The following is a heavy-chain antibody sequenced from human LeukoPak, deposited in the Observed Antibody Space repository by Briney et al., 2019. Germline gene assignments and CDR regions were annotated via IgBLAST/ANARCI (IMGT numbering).Heavy chain of an antibody. Sequence: SVKVSCKASGGTFSSYAISWVRQAPGQGLEWMGGIIPIFGTANYAQKFQGRVTITPDKSTSTAYMELSSLRSEDTAVYYCARSAYYGSGSYPDYWGQGTLVTVSS. CDR3: ARSAYYGSGSYPDY. J-gene: IGHJ4*02. CDR2: IIPIFGTA. CDR1: GGTFSSYA. V-gene: IGHV1-69*06. D-gene: IGHD3-10*01.